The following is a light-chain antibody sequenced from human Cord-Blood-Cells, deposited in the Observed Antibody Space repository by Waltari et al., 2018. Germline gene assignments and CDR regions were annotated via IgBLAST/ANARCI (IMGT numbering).Light chain of an antibody. Sequence: DIVMTQSPDSLALSLGERATLNCKSTQSVLYSSNNKNYLAWYQQKPGQPPKLLIYWASTRESGVPDRFSGSGSGTDFTLTISSLQAEDVAVYYCQQYYSTSTWTFGQGTKVEIK. J-gene: IGKJ1*01. CDR2: WAS. CDR3: QQYYSTSTWT. V-gene: IGKV4-1*01. CDR1: QSVLYSSNNKNY.